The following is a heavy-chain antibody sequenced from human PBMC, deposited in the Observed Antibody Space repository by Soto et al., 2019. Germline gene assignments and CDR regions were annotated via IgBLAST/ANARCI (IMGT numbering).Heavy chain of an antibody. Sequence: PGGSLRLSCAGSGFTFGDSYMSWIRQAPGKGPEWLSYIRPGSRYPAYADSVKGRFTLSRENAKSTLSLQLMSRIAEATAIYYCVRGGGGGLFDPWGQGTMVTVSS. CDR3: VRGGGGGLFDP. V-gene: IGHV3-11*06. J-gene: IGHJ5*02. D-gene: IGHD2-15*01. CDR2: IRPGSRYP. CDR1: GFTFGDSY.